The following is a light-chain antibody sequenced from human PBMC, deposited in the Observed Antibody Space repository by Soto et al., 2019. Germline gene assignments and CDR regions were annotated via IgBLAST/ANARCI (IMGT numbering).Light chain of an antibody. CDR1: QDISNY. Sequence: DIQMTQSPSSLSASVGDRVTITCQASQDISNYLNWYQQKPGKAPNLLIYDASNLETGVPSRFSGSGSGTDFALTITSLQAEDFATYYCQQLRMYPSTFGGGTKVDIK. CDR2: DAS. V-gene: IGKV1-33*01. J-gene: IGKJ4*01. CDR3: QQLRMYPST.